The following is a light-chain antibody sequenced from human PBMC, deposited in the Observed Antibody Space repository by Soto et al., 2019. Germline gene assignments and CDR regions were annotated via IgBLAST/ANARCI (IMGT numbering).Light chain of an antibody. CDR3: QSYDSSLSGHVV. Sequence: QPVLTQPPSVSGAPGQRVTISCTGSSSNIGAGYDVHWYQHLPGTGPKLLIYGDTNRPSGVPDRFSGSKSGTSASLAITGLLSEDEADYYCQSYDSSLSGHVVFGGGTKVTVL. CDR2: GDT. CDR1: SSNIGAGYD. J-gene: IGLJ2*01. V-gene: IGLV1-40*01.